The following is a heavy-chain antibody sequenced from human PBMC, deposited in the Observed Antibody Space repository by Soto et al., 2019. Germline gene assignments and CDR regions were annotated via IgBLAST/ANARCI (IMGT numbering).Heavy chain of an antibody. CDR3: ARAPIVPFGGVNLALDY. Sequence: ASVKVSCKASGYTFTSYAMHWVRQAPGQRLEWMGWINAGNGNTKYSQKFQGRVTITRDTSASTAYMELSSLRSEDTAVYYCARAPIVPFGGVNLALDYWGQGTLVTVSS. V-gene: IGHV1-3*01. CDR1: GYTFTSYA. J-gene: IGHJ4*02. CDR2: INAGNGNT. D-gene: IGHD3-16*01.